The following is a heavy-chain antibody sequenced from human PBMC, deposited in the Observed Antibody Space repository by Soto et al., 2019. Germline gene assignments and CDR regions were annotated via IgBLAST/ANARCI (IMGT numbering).Heavy chain of an antibody. CDR3: AKDMDSYGTYYYYCMDV. Sequence: QVQLVESGGGVVQPGRSLRLSCAASGFTFSSYGMHWVRQAPGKGLEWVAVISYDGSNKYYADSVKGRFTISRDNSKKTRYLQMYSLGAEDTAVYYCAKDMDSYGTYYYYCMDVWGQGTMVTVSS. CDR1: GFTFSSYG. V-gene: IGHV3-30*18. D-gene: IGHD5-18*01. CDR2: ISYDGSNK. J-gene: IGHJ6*02.